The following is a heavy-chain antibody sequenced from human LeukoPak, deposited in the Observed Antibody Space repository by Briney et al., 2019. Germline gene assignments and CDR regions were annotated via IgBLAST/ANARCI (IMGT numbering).Heavy chain of an antibody. D-gene: IGHD3-16*01. J-gene: IGHJ5*02. V-gene: IGHV4-34*01. CDR1: GGSFSGYY. Sequence: SETLSLTCAVYGGSFSGYYWSWIRQPPGKGLEWIGEINYSGSTNYNPSLKSRVTISVDTSKNQFSLKLSSVTAADTAVYYCGRGPLGDYSPFDPWGQGTLVTVSS. CDR2: INYSGST. CDR3: GRGPLGDYSPFDP.